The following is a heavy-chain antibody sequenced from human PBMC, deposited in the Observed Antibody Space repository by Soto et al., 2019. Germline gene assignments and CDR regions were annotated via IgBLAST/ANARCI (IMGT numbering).Heavy chain of an antibody. CDR3: TTTSYYYDSSGYDSFDI. D-gene: IGHD3-22*01. Sequence: GGSLRLSCAASGFTFSNAWMSWVRQAPGKGLEWVGRIKSKTDGGTTDYAAPVKGRFTISRDDSKNTLYLQMNSLKTEDTAVYYCTTTSYYYDSSGYDSFDIWGQGTMVTVSS. V-gene: IGHV3-15*01. CDR2: IKSKTDGGTT. CDR1: GFTFSNAW. J-gene: IGHJ3*02.